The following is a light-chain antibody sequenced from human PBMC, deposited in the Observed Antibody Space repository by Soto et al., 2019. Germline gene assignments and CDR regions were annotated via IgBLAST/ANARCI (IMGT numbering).Light chain of an antibody. CDR2: DAS. J-gene: IGKJ3*01. V-gene: IGKV3-11*01. CDR3: QQRSNCLFT. Sequence: EIVLTQSPATLSLSPGERATLSCRASQSVSSYLAWYQQKPGQAPRLLIYDASNRATGIPARFSGSGSGTDFTLTISSLEPEDFAVYCCQQRSNCLFTFGPGTKVDIK. CDR1: QSVSSY.